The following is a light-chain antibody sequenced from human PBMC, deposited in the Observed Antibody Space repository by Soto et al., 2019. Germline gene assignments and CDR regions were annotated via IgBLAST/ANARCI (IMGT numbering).Light chain of an antibody. V-gene: IGKV1-39*01. J-gene: IGKJ1*01. CDR3: QQSYSTLWT. CDR1: QSISSY. Sequence: DIQMTQSPSSLSASVGDRVTITCRASQSISSYLNWYQQKPGKAPKLLIYAASRLESGVPTRFSGSGSGTDFPLTISSLQPEDYATYYRQQSYSTLWTFGQGTKVEIK. CDR2: AAS.